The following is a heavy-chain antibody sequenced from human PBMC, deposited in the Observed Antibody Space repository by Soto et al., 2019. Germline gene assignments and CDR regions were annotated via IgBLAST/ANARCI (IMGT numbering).Heavy chain of an antibody. J-gene: IGHJ4*02. CDR3: ATSRTSIAVAGETEYYFDY. Sequence: SVKVSCKTSGFTFTSSAVQWARQARGQRLEWIGWIVVGSGNTNYAQKFQERVTITRDMSTSTAYMELSRLRSDDTAGYYCATSRTSIAVAGETEYYFDYWGQGTLVTVSS. CDR2: IVVGSGNT. V-gene: IGHV1-58*01. CDR1: GFTFTSSA. D-gene: IGHD6-19*01.